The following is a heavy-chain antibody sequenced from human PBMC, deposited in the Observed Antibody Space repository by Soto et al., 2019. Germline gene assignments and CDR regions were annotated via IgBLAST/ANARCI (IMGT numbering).Heavy chain of an antibody. Sequence: GSLRLSCAASGFTFSTYVMHWVRQAPGKGLEWVAVTWYDESNKYYAESVKGRFTVSRDNSKNTLYLQMNSLRAEDTALYYCATLLDAFDLWGQGTMVTVSS. V-gene: IGHV3-33*01. CDR1: GFTFSTYV. CDR3: ATLLDAFDL. J-gene: IGHJ3*01. CDR2: TWYDESNK.